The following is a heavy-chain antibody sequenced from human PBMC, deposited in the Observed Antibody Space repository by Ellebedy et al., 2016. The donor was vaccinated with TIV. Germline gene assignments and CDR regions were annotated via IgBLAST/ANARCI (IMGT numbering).Heavy chain of an antibody. CDR3: ARTYGNTRPEY. Sequence: GGSLRLSCAASGFSFSSYWMNWVRQAPGKGLEWVANIKPDGSAKYYVDSVKGRFTISRDNAKNSVYLQMNSLRVDDTAVYYCARTYGNTRPEYWGQGTTVTVSS. V-gene: IGHV3-7*03. J-gene: IGHJ6*02. D-gene: IGHD1/OR15-1a*01. CDR1: GFSFSSYW. CDR2: IKPDGSAK.